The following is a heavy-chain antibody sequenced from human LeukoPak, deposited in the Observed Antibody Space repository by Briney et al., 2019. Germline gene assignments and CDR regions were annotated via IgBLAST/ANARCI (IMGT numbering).Heavy chain of an antibody. V-gene: IGHV4-34*01. CDR2: IYHSGST. Sequence: SETLSLTCAVYGGSFSGYYWTWIRQPPGKGLEWIGEIYHSGSTNYNPSLKSRVTISVDTSKNQFSLKLTSVTAADTAVYYCARGRYGAYGDFWGQGTQVTVSS. J-gene: IGHJ4*02. CDR1: GGSFSGYY. D-gene: IGHD4/OR15-4a*01. CDR3: ARGRYGAYGDF.